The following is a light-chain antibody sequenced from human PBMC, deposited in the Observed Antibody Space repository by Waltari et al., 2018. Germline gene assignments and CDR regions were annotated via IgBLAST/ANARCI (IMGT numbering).Light chain of an antibody. V-gene: IGKV3-11*01. J-gene: IGKJ4*01. CDR1: HSVGWY. CDR3: QQRSNWPLT. CDR2: DAS. Sequence: EIVLTQSPAILSLSPGERATLSFRASHSVGWYLAWYQQRPGQSPRLLIYDASNRATGIPARFSGSGSETDFTLTISSLEPEDFAVYYCQQRSNWPLTFGGGTRVEI.